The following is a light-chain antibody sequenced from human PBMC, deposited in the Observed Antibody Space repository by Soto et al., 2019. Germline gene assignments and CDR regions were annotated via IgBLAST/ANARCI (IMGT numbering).Light chain of an antibody. Sequence: IVLTKSPATLSLSAGERATLSCRASQSISGYLAWYQHKPGQAPRLLIFEASNRATGIPARFSGSGSWTDFTLTISILDTEYFAFYYCQQRSPWPPWTFGQGTNVYIK. CDR1: QSISGY. CDR3: QQRSPWPPWT. V-gene: IGKV3-11*01. CDR2: EAS. J-gene: IGKJ1*01.